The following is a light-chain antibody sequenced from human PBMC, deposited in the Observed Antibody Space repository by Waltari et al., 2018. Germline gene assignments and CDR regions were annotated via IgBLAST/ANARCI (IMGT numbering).Light chain of an antibody. CDR1: SGHSSYA. CDR2: LNSDGSH. J-gene: IGLJ3*02. V-gene: IGLV4-69*01. CDR3: QTWGTGSWV. Sequence: QLVLTQSPSASASLGASVKLTCTLSSGHSSYAIAWHQQQPEKGPRYLMKLNSDGSHSKGDGIPYRFSGSSSGAVRYLTISSLQSEDEADYYCQTWGTGSWVFGGGTKLTVL.